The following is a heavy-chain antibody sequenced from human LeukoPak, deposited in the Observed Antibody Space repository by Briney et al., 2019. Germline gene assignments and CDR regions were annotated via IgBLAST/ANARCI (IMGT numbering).Heavy chain of an antibody. V-gene: IGHV3-30*04. CDR2: ILENGSNQ. D-gene: IGHD1-26*01. J-gene: IGHJ4*02. Sequence: TGGSLRLSCAASGFTFSNYIMHWVRQAPGKGLDWVAVILENGSNQYYADSVKGRFTISRDNSKNTLYLQMNSLRAEDTAVYYCAKDGGRGIIVGATYFDYWGQGTLVTVSS. CDR3: AKDGGRGIIVGATYFDY. CDR1: GFTFSNYI.